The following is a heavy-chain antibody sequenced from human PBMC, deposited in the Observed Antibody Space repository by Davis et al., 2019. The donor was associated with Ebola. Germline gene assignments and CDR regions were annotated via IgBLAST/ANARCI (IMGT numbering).Heavy chain of an antibody. CDR2: IWYDGSNK. Sequence: GESLKISCAASGFTFSSYGMHWVRQAPGKGLEWVAVIWYDGSNKYYADSVKGRFTISRDNSKNTLYLQMNSLRAEDTAVYYCARDRIVVVPAARAPYYYGMDVWGQGTTVTVSS. V-gene: IGHV3-33*01. J-gene: IGHJ6*02. CDR1: GFTFSSYG. CDR3: ARDRIVVVPAARAPYYYGMDV. D-gene: IGHD2-2*01.